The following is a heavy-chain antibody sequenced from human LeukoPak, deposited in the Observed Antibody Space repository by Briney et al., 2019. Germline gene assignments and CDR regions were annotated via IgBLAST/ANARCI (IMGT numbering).Heavy chain of an antibody. CDR1: GGSISSYY. CDR2: IYTTGST. Sequence: SETLSLTCTVSGGSISSYYWSWIRQPAGKGLEWIGRIYTTGSTSYNPSLKSRVTMPVDTSKNQFSLKLSSVTAADTAVYYCARGIAAAAKQGGFDYWGQGTLVTVSS. J-gene: IGHJ4*02. D-gene: IGHD6-13*01. CDR3: ARGIAAAAKQGGFDY. V-gene: IGHV4-4*07.